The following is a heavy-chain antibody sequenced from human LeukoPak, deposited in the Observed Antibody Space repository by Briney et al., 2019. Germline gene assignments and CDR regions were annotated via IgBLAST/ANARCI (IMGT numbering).Heavy chain of an antibody. CDR1: GFTFSNYA. J-gene: IGHJ4*02. CDR3: AKWGDYDILTGYYDSDY. Sequence: GASLRLSCAVSGFTFSNYAMSWVRQAPGKGLEWVSAIVGSGGSTYYADSVKGRFTISRDNPKNTLYLQMNSLRAEDTAVYYCAKWGDYDILTGYYDSDYWGQGTLVTVSS. D-gene: IGHD3-9*01. V-gene: IGHV3-23*01. CDR2: IVGSGGST.